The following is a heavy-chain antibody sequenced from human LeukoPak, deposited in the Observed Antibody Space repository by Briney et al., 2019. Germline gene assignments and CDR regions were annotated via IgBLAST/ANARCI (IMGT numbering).Heavy chain of an antibody. D-gene: IGHD1-26*01. CDR3: GMSGDRVPLQDDVFDV. CDR1: GYSFSGYW. Sequence: PGESLKISCKGSGYSFSGYWVGWVRQMPGEDLEWMGIIYPDDSQTSYSPSFQGQVTISVDKSINTAYLQWSSLQASDTAMYYCGMSGDRVPLQDDVFDVWGQGTMVTVST. V-gene: IGHV5-51*01. CDR2: IYPDDSQT. J-gene: IGHJ3*01.